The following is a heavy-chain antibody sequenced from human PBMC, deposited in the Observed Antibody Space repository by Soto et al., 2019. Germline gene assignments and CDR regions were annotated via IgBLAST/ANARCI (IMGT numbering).Heavy chain of an antibody. CDR1: GFTFSSYA. J-gene: IGHJ4*02. CDR3: ARDISWNRRAPVPNFDY. Sequence: PGGSLRLSCAASGFTFSSYAMSWVRQAPGKGLEWVSAISGSGGSTYCADSVKGRFTISRDNSKNTLYLQMNSLRAEDTAVYYCARDISWNRRAPVPNFDYWGQGTLVTVSS. CDR2: ISGSGGST. D-gene: IGHD1-1*01. V-gene: IGHV3-23*01.